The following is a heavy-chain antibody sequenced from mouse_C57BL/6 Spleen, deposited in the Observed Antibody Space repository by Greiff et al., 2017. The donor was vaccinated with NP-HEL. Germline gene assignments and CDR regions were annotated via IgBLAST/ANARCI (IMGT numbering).Heavy chain of an antibody. V-gene: IGHV1-54*01. CDR1: GYAFTNYL. J-gene: IGHJ2*01. Sequence: QVQLQQSGAELVRPGTSVKVSCKASGYAFTNYLIEWVKQRPGQGLEWIGVINPGSGGTNYKEKVKGKATLTADKSSSTAYMQLSSLTSEDSAVYFCARAGCLLRVFDYWGQGTTLTVSS. D-gene: IGHD2-3*01. CDR2: INPGSGGT. CDR3: ARAGCLLRVFDY.